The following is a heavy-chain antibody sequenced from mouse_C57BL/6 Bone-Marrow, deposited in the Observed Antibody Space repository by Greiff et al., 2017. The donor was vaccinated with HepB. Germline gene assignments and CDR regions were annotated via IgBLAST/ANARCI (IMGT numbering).Heavy chain of an antibody. V-gene: IGHV1-81*01. CDR1: GYTFTSYG. J-gene: IGHJ3*01. CDR2: IYPRSGNT. Sequence: QVQLQQPGAELARPGASVKLSCKASGYTFTSYGISWVKQRTGQGLEWIGEIYPRSGNTYYNEKFKGKATLTADKSSSTAYMELRSLTSEDSAVYFCARDTLIITTVVATKGAWFAYWGQGTLVTVSA. CDR3: ARDTLIITTVVATKGAWFAY. D-gene: IGHD1-1*01.